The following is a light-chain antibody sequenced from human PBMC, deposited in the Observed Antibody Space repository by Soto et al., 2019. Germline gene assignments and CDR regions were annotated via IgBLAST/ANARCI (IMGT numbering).Light chain of an antibody. CDR2: DAS. Sequence: EIVLTQSPATLSFSPLERAALSCIASQSVSSYLAWYQQKPGQAPRLLIYDASNRATGIPARFSGSGSGTDFTLTISSLEPEDFAVYYCQQRRNWLTFGGGTKVDIK. V-gene: IGKV3-11*01. CDR3: QQRRNWLT. J-gene: IGKJ4*01. CDR1: QSVSSY.